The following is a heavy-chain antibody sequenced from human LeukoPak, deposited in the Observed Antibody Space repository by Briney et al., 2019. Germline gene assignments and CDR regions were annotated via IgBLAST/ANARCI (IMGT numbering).Heavy chain of an antibody. Sequence: SETLSLTCTVSGGSINSYYWSWIRQPPGKGLEWIGYIYYSGSTNYNPSLKSRVTISVDTSKNQFSLKLSSVTAADTAVYYCARDTSYWGQGTLVTVSS. CDR3: ARDTSY. D-gene: IGHD1-26*01. J-gene: IGHJ4*02. CDR1: GGSINSYY. V-gene: IGHV4-59*01. CDR2: IYYSGST.